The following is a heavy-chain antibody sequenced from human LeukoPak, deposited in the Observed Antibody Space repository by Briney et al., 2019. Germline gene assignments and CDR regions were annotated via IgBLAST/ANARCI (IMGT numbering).Heavy chain of an antibody. J-gene: IGHJ5*02. CDR2: IYTSEFT. D-gene: IGHD6-13*01. Sequence: PSETLPLTCTATGSSISGYYWSWIRQPAGKALELIGRIYTSEFTNYNPSLKSRIIISANTSKNQFSLTLNSVTAAAPAVYYCATALSRSSRWEFAPWGQGILVTVSS. CDR3: ATALSRSSRWEFAP. CDR1: GSSISGYY. V-gene: IGHV4-4*07.